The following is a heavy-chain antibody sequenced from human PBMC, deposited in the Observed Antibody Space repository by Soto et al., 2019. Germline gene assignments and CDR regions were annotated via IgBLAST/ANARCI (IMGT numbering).Heavy chain of an antibody. D-gene: IGHD2-15*01. V-gene: IGHV5-51*01. CDR1: GYSFTIYW. CDR3: ARRAAYTSVVTNYFDY. Sequence: GESLKISCKCSGYSFTIYWIGWVRQMPGKGLEWMGIIYPGDSDTRYSPSFQGQVTISADKSISTAYLQWSSLKASDNAMYYCARRAAYTSVVTNYFDYWGQGTLVTVSS. CDR2: IYPGDSDT. J-gene: IGHJ4*02.